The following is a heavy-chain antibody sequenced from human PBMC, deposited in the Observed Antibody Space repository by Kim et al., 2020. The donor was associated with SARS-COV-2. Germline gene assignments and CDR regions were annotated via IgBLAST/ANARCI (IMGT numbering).Heavy chain of an antibody. CDR2: GTA. Sequence: GTANYAQKFQGRVTITADESTSTAYMELSSLRSEDTAVYYCFVVVTATTEWGQGTLVTVSS. D-gene: IGHD2-21*02. J-gene: IGHJ4*02. V-gene: IGHV1-69*01. CDR3: FVVVTATTE.